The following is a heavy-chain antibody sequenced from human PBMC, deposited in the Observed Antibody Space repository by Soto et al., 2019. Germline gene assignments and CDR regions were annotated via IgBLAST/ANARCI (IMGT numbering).Heavy chain of an antibody. CDR2: ISAYNGNT. CDR1: GYTFINYG. V-gene: IGHV1-18*01. Sequence: ASVKVSCKASGYTFINYGSSWVRQAPGQGLEWMGWISAYNGNTKYAQKLQGRVTMTTDTSTSTAYMELRSLRSDDTAVYYCARDNPPFDPWGQGTLVTVSS. J-gene: IGHJ5*02. CDR3: ARDNPPFDP.